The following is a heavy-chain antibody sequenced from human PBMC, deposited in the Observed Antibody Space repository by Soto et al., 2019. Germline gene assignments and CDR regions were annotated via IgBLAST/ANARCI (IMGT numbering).Heavy chain of an antibody. CDR3: ARDWTAVDTGMVTNYYYGMEV. Sequence: PSETLSLTCAVSGGSISSSNWWSWVRQPPGKGLEWIGKIFHSGSTNYNPSLKSRVTISVDKSKNQFSLKLSSVTAADTAVYYCARDWTAVDTGMVTNYYYGMEVWGEGTSVTVSS. J-gene: IGHJ6*01. D-gene: IGHD5-18*01. CDR2: IFHSGST. V-gene: IGHV4-4*02. CDR1: GGSISSSNW.